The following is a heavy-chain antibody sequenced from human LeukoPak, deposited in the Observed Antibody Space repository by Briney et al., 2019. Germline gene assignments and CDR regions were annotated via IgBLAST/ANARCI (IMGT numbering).Heavy chain of an antibody. CDR1: GYTFTGYY. CDR3: ARGARRYFSSEYWFDP. CDR2: INPNSGNT. V-gene: IGHV1-8*02. Sequence: ASVKVSCKASGYTFTGYYMHWVRQAPGQGLEWMGWINPNSGNTGYAQKFQGRVTMTRNTSISTAYMELSSLRSEDTAVYYCARGARRYFSSEYWFDPWGQGTLVTVSS. J-gene: IGHJ5*02. D-gene: IGHD3-9*01.